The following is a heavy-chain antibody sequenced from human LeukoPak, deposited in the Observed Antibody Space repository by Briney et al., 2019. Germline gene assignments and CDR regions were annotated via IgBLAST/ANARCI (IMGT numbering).Heavy chain of an antibody. CDR1: GFTFSSYA. CDR2: ISGSGGST. V-gene: IGHV3-23*01. CDR3: AKDRDVVITHTLDY. J-gene: IGHJ4*02. D-gene: IGHD3-22*01. Sequence: PGGSLRLSCAASGFTFSSYAMSWVRQAPGKGLEWVSGISGSGGSTYYADSVKGRFTSSRDNSKNTLSLQMNSLRAEDTAVYYCAKDRDVVITHTLDYWGQGTLVTVSS.